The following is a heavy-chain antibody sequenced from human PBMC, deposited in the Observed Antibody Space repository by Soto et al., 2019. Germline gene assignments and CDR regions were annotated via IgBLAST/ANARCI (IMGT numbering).Heavy chain of an antibody. CDR1: GGTFSSYA. CDR2: IIPIFGTA. Sequence: QVQLVQSGAEVKKPGSSVKVSCKASGGTFSSYAISWVRQAPGQGLEWMGGIIPIFGTAYYAQKFQGRVTITADESTSTAYMELSSLRSEDTAVYYCAREGDRYCXGGSCYYFDYWGQGTLVTVSS. CDR3: AREGDRYCXGGSCYYFDY. V-gene: IGHV1-69*01. J-gene: IGHJ4*02. D-gene: IGHD2-15*01.